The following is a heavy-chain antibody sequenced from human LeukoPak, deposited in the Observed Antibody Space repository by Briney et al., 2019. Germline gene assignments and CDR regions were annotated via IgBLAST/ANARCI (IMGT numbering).Heavy chain of an antibody. J-gene: IGHJ6*03. CDR1: GGSFSGYY. CDR3: ARAVVYGVEMATIRWYYYYYYMDV. CDR2: INHSGST. V-gene: IGHV4-34*01. Sequence: PSETLSLTCAVYGGSFSGYYWSWIRQPPGKGLEWIGEINHSGSTNYNPSLKSRVTISVDTSKNQFSLKPSSVTAADTAVYYCARAVVYGVEMATIRWYYYYYYMDVWGEGTTVTVSS. D-gene: IGHD5-24*01.